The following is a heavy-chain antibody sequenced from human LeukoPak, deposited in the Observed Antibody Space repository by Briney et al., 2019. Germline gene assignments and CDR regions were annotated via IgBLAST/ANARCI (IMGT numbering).Heavy chain of an antibody. J-gene: IGHJ6*02. CDR3: ARRSPGWELLGYYYYYGMDV. CDR2: MNQNSGNT. V-gene: IGHV1-8*01. Sequence: ASVTVSCKASGYTFTSYDINWVRQPSGRGREWMGWMNQNSGNTSYAQKFQGRVTMTRNTSISTAYMELSSLRSEDTAVYYCARRSPGWELLGYYYYYGMDVWGQGTTVTVSS. CDR1: GYTFTSYD. D-gene: IGHD1-26*01.